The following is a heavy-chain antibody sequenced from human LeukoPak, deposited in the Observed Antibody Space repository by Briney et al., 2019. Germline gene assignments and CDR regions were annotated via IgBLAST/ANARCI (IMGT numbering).Heavy chain of an antibody. CDR1: GYSISSGYY. CDR2: IYHSGST. J-gene: IGHJ4*02. D-gene: IGHD5-18*01. Sequence: PSETLSLTCAVSGYSISSGYYWGWIRQPPGKGLEWIGSIYHSGSTYYNPSLKSRVTISVDTSKNQFSLKLSSVTAADTAVYYCAGEGYSYGYYFDYWGQGTLVTVSS. V-gene: IGHV4-38-2*02. CDR3: AGEGYSYGYYFDY.